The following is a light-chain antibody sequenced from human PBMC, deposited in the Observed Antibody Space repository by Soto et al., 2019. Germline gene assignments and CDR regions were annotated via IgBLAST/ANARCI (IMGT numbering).Light chain of an antibody. CDR1: SSDVGGYNY. CDR3: SSYRGRSTYV. V-gene: IGLV2-14*03. Sequence: QSALTQPASVSGSPGQSITISCTGTSSDVGGYNYVSWYQHHPGKAPKTIIYDVSNRPSGVSNRFSGSKSGATASLTISGLQSEDEAEYYCSSYRGRSTYVFGTGTKLTVL. CDR2: DVS. J-gene: IGLJ1*01.